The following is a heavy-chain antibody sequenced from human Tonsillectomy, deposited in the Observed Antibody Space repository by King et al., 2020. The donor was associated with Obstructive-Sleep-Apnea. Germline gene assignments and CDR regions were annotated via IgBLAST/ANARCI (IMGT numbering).Heavy chain of an antibody. CDR3: AKEPDYGDFSLDY. CDR1: GFTFSSYG. CDR2: IRYDGSNK. D-gene: IGHD4-17*01. J-gene: IGHJ4*02. V-gene: IGHV3-30*02. Sequence: VQLVESGGGVVQPGRSLRLSCAASGFTFSSYGMHWVRQAPGKGLEGVAFIRYDGSNKYYVDAVKGRFTISRDNSKNTLYLQMNSLRAEDTAVYYCAKEPDYGDFSLDYWGQGTLVTVSS.